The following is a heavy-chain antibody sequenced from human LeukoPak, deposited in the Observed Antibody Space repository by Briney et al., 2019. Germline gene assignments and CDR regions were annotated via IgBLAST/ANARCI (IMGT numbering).Heavy chain of an antibody. CDR1: GYTFTSYD. CDR3: ARVFRFGELFFGY. J-gene: IGHJ4*02. Sequence: GASVKVSCKASGYTFTSYDINWVRQATGQGLEWMGWMNPNSGNTGYAQKFQGRVTMTRNTSISTAYMELSSLRSKDTAVYYYARVFRFGELFFGYWGQGTLVTVSS. CDR2: MNPNSGNT. D-gene: IGHD3-10*01. V-gene: IGHV1-8*01.